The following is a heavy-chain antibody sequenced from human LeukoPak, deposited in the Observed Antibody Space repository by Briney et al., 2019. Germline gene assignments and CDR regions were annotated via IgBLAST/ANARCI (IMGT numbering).Heavy chain of an antibody. CDR3: AGQVEMATTTFDY. CDR1: GGTLSSYA. D-gene: IGHD5-24*01. CDR2: IIPILGIA. J-gene: IGHJ4*02. Sequence: SVKVSCKASGGTLSSYAISWVRQAPGQGLEWMGRIIPILGIANYAQKFQGRVTITADKSTSTAYMELSSLRSEDTAVYYCAGQVEMATTTFDYWGQGTLVTVSS. V-gene: IGHV1-69*04.